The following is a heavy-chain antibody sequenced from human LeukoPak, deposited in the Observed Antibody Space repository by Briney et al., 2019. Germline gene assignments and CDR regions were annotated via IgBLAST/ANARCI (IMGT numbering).Heavy chain of an antibody. CDR3: ATAAAGKIYYYYGMDV. CDR2: ISAYNGNT. J-gene: IGHJ6*02. V-gene: IGHV1-18*01. D-gene: IGHD6-13*01. Sequence: GASVKVSCKASGYTFSNYGISWVRQAPGQGLEWMGWISAYNGNTNYAQKLQGRVTMTRNTSISTAYMELSSLRSEDTAVYYCATAAAGKIYYYYGMDVWGQGTTVTVSS. CDR1: GYTFSNYG.